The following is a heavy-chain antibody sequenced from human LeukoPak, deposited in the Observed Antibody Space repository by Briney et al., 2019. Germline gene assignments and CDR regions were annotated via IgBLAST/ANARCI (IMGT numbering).Heavy chain of an antibody. Sequence: GASVKVSCTASGYTFTSYGISWVRQAPGQGLEWMGWISAYNGNTNYAQKLQGRVTMTTDTSTSTAYMELRSLRSDDTAVYYCARGRVSSGYYIYYYMDVWGKGTTVTVSS. CDR2: ISAYNGNT. D-gene: IGHD3-22*01. CDR3: ARGRVSSGYYIYYYMDV. CDR1: GYTFTSYG. V-gene: IGHV1-18*01. J-gene: IGHJ6*03.